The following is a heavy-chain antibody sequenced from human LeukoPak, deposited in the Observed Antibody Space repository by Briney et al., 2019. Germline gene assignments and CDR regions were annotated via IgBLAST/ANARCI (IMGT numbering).Heavy chain of an antibody. V-gene: IGHV4-30-2*01. CDR3: ARDPRGEGYFDY. J-gene: IGHJ4*02. D-gene: IGHD3-16*01. Sequence: PSETLSLTCAVSGGSFSSGGYSWSWLRQPPGKGLEWIGYIYHSGSTYYNPSLKSRVTISVDRSKNQFSLKLSSVTAADTAVYYCARDPRGEGYFDYWGQGTLVTVSS. CDR1: GGSFSSGGYS. CDR2: IYHSGST.